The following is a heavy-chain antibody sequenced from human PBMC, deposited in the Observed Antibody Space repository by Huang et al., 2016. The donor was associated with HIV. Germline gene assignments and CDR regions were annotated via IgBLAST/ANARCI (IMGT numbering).Heavy chain of an antibody. CDR1: GFSFTNYW. D-gene: IGHD3-22*01. CDR3: VRSTSGYYYRTDY. Sequence: EVQLAQSGPEVKKPGESLKISCKGSGFSFTNYWIGWVRQMPGKGLEWMGFIYPGDSETKDSPSFQGQVTISADKSISTAYLQWSSLKASDTAMYYCVRSTSGYYYRTDYWGQGTLVTVSS. CDR2: IYPGDSET. J-gene: IGHJ4*02. V-gene: IGHV5-51*01.